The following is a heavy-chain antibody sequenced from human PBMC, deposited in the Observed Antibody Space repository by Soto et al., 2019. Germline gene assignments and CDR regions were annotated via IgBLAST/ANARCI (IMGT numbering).Heavy chain of an antibody. D-gene: IGHD5-18*01. V-gene: IGHV3-11*05. CDR3: ARGHGTPYSYTYYFDY. CDR1: GFTFSDYY. Sequence: GGSLRLSCAASGFTFSDYYMSWIRQAPGKGLEWVSYISSSSYTNYADSVKGRFTISRDNAKNSLYLQMNSLRAEDTAVYYCARGHGTPYSYTYYFDYWGQGTLVTVSS. CDR2: ISSSSYT. J-gene: IGHJ4*02.